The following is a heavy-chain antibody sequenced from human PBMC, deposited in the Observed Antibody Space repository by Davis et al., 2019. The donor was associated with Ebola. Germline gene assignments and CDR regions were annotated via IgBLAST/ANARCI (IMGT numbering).Heavy chain of an antibody. J-gene: IGHJ4*02. CDR3: ARDRIAARKFDY. D-gene: IGHD6-6*01. V-gene: IGHV1-46*01. Sequence: ASVKVSCKASGYTFTSYYMHWVRQAPGQGLEWMGIINPSGGSTSYAQKFQGRVTMTRDTSTSTVYMELSSLRSEATAVYYCARDRIAARKFDYWGQGTLVTVSS. CDR1: GYTFTSYY. CDR2: INPSGGST.